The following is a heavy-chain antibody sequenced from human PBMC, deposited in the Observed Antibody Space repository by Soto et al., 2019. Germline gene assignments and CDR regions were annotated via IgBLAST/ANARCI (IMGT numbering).Heavy chain of an antibody. J-gene: IGHJ3*02. V-gene: IGHV3-23*01. CDR1: GFTFSSYV. CDR3: AKFYSSLSVSGFDI. D-gene: IGHD6-6*01. CDR2: ISSGGIGT. Sequence: GGSLRLSCAASGFTFSSYVMSWVRQAPGKGLEWVSAISSGGIGTYYADSVKGRFTISRDDSRNPLYLQMNSLRAEETAVYYCAKFYSSLSVSGFDIWGQGTMVTVSS.